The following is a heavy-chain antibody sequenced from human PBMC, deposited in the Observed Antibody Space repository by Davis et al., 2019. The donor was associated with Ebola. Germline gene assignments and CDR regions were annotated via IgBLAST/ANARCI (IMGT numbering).Heavy chain of an antibody. CDR1: GFTFDDYT. CDR3: ARVRRGGYDYDY. V-gene: IGHV3-43*01. D-gene: IGHD5-12*01. CDR2: ISWDGGST. J-gene: IGHJ4*02. Sequence: PGGSLRLSCAASGFTFDDYTMHWVRQAPGKGLEWVSLISWDGGSTYYADSVKGRFTISRDNAKNSLYLQMNSLRAEDTAVYYCARVRRGGYDYDYWGQGTLVTVSS.